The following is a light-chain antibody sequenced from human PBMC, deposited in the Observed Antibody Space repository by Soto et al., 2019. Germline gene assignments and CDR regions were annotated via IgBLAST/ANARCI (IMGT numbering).Light chain of an antibody. V-gene: IGKV3-20*01. Sequence: IVLTQSPGTLSLSPGERTTLSCRASQSISRYLAWYQQKPGQGPRLLIYGASSRATGIPDRFSGSGSGTDLTLTISRLEPEDFAVYYCQQSYITPPITFGQGTRLEI. J-gene: IGKJ5*01. CDR2: GAS. CDR1: QSISRY. CDR3: QQSYITPPIT.